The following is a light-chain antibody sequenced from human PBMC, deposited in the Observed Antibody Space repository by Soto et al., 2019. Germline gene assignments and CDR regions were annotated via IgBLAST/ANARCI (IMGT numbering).Light chain of an antibody. V-gene: IGKV3-20*01. CDR2: GGS. CDR1: HSVSSSY. J-gene: IGKJ5*01. Sequence: EIVLTQSPGTLSLSPGERATLSCRASHSVSSSYLAWYQQKPGQAPRLLIYGGSSRATGIPDRFSGSGSGTDFTLTISRLEPEDFAVYYCQQYGSSPPITFGQGTRLEIK. CDR3: QQYGSSPPIT.